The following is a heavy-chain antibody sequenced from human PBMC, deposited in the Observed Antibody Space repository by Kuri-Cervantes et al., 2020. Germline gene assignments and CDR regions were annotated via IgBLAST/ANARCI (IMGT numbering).Heavy chain of an antibody. J-gene: IGHJ6*03. Sequence: SETLSLTCVVSGDAISSDTWWSWVRQPPGKGLEWIGEIYHSGSSNYNPSLKSRVTISVDKSKNQFSLKLSSVTAADTAVYYCARGLGYSYGSYYYYMDVWGKGTTVTVSS. D-gene: IGHD5-18*01. CDR3: ARGLGYSYGSYYYYMDV. V-gene: IGHV4/OR15-8*01. CDR2: IYHSGSS. CDR1: GDAISSDTW.